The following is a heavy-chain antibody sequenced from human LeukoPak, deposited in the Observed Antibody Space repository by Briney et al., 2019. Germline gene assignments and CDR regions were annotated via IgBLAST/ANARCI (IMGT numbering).Heavy chain of an antibody. CDR2: INQDGSEK. CDR3: VREGAYSTSSPAGY. D-gene: IGHD6-6*01. J-gene: IGHJ4*02. CDR1: GFTFSSYW. V-gene: IGHV3-7*01. Sequence: GGSLRVSRAASGFTFSSYWMSWVRQAPGKRLEWVANINQDGSEKYYVDSVKGRFIISRDNARNSLFLHMNILTAEDTAIYYCVREGAYSTSSPAGYWGQGTLASVSS.